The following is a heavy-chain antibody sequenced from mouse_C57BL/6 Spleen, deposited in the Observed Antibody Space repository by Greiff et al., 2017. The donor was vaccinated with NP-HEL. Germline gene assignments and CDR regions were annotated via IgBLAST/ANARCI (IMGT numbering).Heavy chain of an antibody. Sequence: QVQLQQSGAELVKPGASVKISCKASGYAFSSYWMNWVKQRPGKGLEWIGQIYPGDGDTNYNGKFKGKATLTADKSSSTAYMQLSSLTSEDSAVYFCAMNWDVNAMDYWGQGTSVTVSS. CDR2: IYPGDGDT. CDR1: GYAFSSYW. V-gene: IGHV1-80*01. J-gene: IGHJ4*01. D-gene: IGHD4-1*01. CDR3: AMNWDVNAMDY.